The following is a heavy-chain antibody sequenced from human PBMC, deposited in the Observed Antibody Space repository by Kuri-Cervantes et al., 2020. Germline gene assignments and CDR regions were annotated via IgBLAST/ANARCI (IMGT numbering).Heavy chain of an antibody. Sequence: GSLRLSCTVSGGSISSSSYYWGWIRQPPGKGLEWIGSIYHSGSTYYNPSLKSRVTTSVDRSKNQFSLKLSSVTAADTAVYYCARGYNWNDRGYYFDYWGQGTLVTVSS. CDR1: GGSISSSSYY. V-gene: IGHV4-39*07. CDR3: ARGYNWNDRGYYFDY. CDR2: IYHSGST. D-gene: IGHD1-20*01. J-gene: IGHJ4*02.